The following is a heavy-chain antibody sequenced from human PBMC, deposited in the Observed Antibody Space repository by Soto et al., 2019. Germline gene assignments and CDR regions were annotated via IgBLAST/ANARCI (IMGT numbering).Heavy chain of an antibody. Sequence: QVQLQESGPRLVKPSQTLSLSCAVSGGSIISASYSWNWIRQSPGRGLEWIGHIYSSGSTYYNPSLKSRVSISVDTSNYQFSRKLTSVTAADTAVYFCAREDAARIERWFDAWGQGILVTVSS. CDR3: AREDAARIERWFDA. CDR2: IYSSGST. J-gene: IGHJ5*02. V-gene: IGHV4-31*11. D-gene: IGHD6-6*01. CDR1: GGSIISASYS.